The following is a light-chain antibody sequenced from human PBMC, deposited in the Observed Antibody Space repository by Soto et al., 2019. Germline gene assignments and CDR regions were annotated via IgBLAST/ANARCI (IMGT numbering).Light chain of an antibody. CDR2: DAS. CDR1: QSVSSN. V-gene: IGKV3-15*01. Sequence: EIVMTQSPATLSVSPGERATLSCRASQSVSSNLAWYQQKPGQAPRLLIYDASTRATGIPARFSGSGSGTEFTLTISSLQSEDSAVYYRQQYNNWPPKYTFGQGTKLEIK. J-gene: IGKJ2*01. CDR3: QQYNNWPPKYT.